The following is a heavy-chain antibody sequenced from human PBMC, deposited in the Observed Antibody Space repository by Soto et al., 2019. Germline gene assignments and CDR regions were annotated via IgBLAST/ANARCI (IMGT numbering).Heavy chain of an antibody. CDR1: GFTFSDYY. V-gene: IGHV3-11*01. D-gene: IGHD6-13*01. Sequence: QVQLVESGGGLVKPGGSLRLSCAASGFTFSDYYMTWIRQAPGSGLEWVSYISSSSGTISYANSVKGRFTISRDNAQNSLYLQMTSLRAEDTAVYYCARGTYRSKTDFDYWGQGTLLTVSS. CDR2: ISSSSGTI. CDR3: ARGTYRSKTDFDY. J-gene: IGHJ4*02.